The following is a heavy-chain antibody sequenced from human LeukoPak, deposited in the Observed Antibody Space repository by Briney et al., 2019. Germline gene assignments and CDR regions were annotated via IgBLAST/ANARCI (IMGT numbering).Heavy chain of an antibody. CDR2: INPSGGGT. CDR3: ARVVVPTARFDAFDI. Sequence: ASVKVSCKASGYTFSSNYMHWVRQAPGQGLEWMGGINPSGGGTIYAQKFQGRVTMTRDTSTSTVYMELSSLKSEDTAVYYCARVVVPTARFDAFDIWGQGTMVTVSS. J-gene: IGHJ3*02. D-gene: IGHD2-2*01. CDR1: GYTFSSNY. V-gene: IGHV1-46*01.